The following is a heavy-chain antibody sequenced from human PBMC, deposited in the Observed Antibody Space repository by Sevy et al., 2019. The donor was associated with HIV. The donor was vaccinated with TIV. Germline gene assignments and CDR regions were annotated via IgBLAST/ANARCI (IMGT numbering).Heavy chain of an antibody. Sequence: GGSLRLSCVASGFTFNKAWMSWVRQAPGKGLEWIGRIKSKTDGATRDLAAPVKGRIIISRDDSKNTLYLQISNLKIEDTGVYFCAAGVGASDFDYWGQGTQVTVSS. J-gene: IGHJ4*02. CDR1: GFTFNKAW. V-gene: IGHV3-15*01. CDR3: AAGVGASDFDY. CDR2: IKSKTDGATR. D-gene: IGHD1-26*01.